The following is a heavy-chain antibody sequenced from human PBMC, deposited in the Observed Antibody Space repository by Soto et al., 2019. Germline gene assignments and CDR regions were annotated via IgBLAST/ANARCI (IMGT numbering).Heavy chain of an antibody. Sequence: QVQLVESGGGVVQPGRSLRLSCAASGFTFSSYGMHWVRQAPGKGLEWVAVISYDGSNKYYADSVKGRFTISRDNSKNTLYLQMNSLRAEDTAVYYCANCPKYSSSPDYYYYGMDVW. CDR2: ISYDGSNK. CDR3: ANCPKYSSSPDYYYYGMDV. CDR1: GFTFSSYG. D-gene: IGHD6-6*01. V-gene: IGHV3-30*18. J-gene: IGHJ6*01.